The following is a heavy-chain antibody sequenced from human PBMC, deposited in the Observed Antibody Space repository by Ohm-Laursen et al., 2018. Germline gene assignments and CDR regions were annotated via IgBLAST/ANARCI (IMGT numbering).Heavy chain of an antibody. CDR1: GGSISHYY. CDR3: ARVGGIPLGAFDI. V-gene: IGHV4-4*07. Sequence: SETLSLTCTVSGGSISHYYWSWIRQPAGKGLEWIGRIYTSEGTNYNPSLKSRVTMSGDTSKNQFSLKLSSVTAADTAVYFCARVGGIPLGAFDIWGQGTMVTVSS. J-gene: IGHJ3*02. D-gene: IGHD3-10*01. CDR2: IYTSEGT.